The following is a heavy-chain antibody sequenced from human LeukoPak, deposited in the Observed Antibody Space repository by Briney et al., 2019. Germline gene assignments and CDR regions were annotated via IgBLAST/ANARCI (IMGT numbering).Heavy chain of an antibody. Sequence: QAGGSLRLSCAASGFTVNSNYMSWVRQAPGKGLEWVSVIQSGGSTYYADSVKGRFTISRDNSKNSLYLQMNSLRAEDTAVYYCARGLSDNCFDPWGQGTLVTVSS. CDR2: IQSGGST. CDR1: GFTVNSNY. J-gene: IGHJ5*02. CDR3: ARGLSDNCFDP. D-gene: IGHD2-21*01. V-gene: IGHV3-66*01.